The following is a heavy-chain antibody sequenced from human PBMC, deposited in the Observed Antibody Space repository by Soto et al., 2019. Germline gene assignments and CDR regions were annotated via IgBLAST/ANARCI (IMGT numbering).Heavy chain of an antibody. J-gene: IGHJ5*02. Sequence: PGESLKISCKGSGYSFTSYWIGWVRQMPGKGLEWMGIIYPGDSDTRYSPSFQGQVTISADKSISTAYLQWSSLKASDTAMYYCARPPYSSSSVGMNEYNWFDPWGQGTLVTVSS. CDR3: ARPPYSSSSVGMNEYNWFDP. CDR2: IYPGDSDT. CDR1: GYSFTSYW. D-gene: IGHD6-6*01. V-gene: IGHV5-51*01.